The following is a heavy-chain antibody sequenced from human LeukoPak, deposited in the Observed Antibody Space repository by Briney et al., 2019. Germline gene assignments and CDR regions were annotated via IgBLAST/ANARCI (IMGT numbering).Heavy chain of an antibody. V-gene: IGHV3-21*05. CDR3: ARSMAQDVDAFDI. CDR1: GFTFSSHG. Sequence: GGSLRLSCAASGFTFSSHGIHWVRQAPGKGLEWLSYISLTTDFIYYSDSVKGRFTISRDNAKNSLYLQMNSLRAEDTAVYYCARSMAQDVDAFDIWGQGTMVTVSS. J-gene: IGHJ3*02. CDR2: ISLTTDFI. D-gene: IGHD2-21*01.